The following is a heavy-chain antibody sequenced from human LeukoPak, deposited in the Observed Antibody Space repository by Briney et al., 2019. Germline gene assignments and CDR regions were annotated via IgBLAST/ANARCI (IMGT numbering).Heavy chain of an antibody. CDR1: GFIFDDHG. CDR3: ARGALYDSSGYYTPFDY. J-gene: IGHJ4*02. V-gene: IGHV3-20*04. CDR2: INWNGGST. Sequence: GGSLRLSCAASGFIFDDHGMSWVRQAPGKGLEWVSGINWNGGSTGYADSVKGRFTISRDNARNSLYLQMNSLRAEDTALYYCARGALYDSSGYYTPFDYWGQGTLVTVSS. D-gene: IGHD3-22*01.